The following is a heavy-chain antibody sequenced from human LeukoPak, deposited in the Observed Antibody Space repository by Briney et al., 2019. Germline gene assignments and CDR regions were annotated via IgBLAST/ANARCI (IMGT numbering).Heavy chain of an antibody. J-gene: IGHJ4*02. CDR2: IYYTGIT. D-gene: IGHD3-10*01. CDR3: ARVKALRIRGVIINYYFDS. Sequence: SETLSLTCTVSGGSINGYSWSWIRQSPGKGLEWIGYIYYTGITTYNPSLESRVTISIDTSTNQFSLNLNSVTAADTAIYFCARVKALRIRGVIINYYFDSWGQGTLVTVSS. CDR1: GGSINGYS. V-gene: IGHV4-59*01.